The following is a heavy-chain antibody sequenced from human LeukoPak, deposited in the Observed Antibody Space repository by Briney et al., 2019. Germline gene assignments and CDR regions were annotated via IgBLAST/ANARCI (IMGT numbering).Heavy chain of an antibody. CDR3: ARYSGSYYGLDFDY. Sequence: SETLSLTCTVSGGSISSYYWSWIRQPPGKGLEGMGYIYYSGSTNYNPSLKSRVTISVDTSKNQFSLKLSAVTAADTAVYYCARYSGSYYGLDFDYWGQGTLVTVSS. CDR2: IYYSGST. V-gene: IGHV4-59*01. J-gene: IGHJ4*02. D-gene: IGHD1-26*01. CDR1: GGSISSYY.